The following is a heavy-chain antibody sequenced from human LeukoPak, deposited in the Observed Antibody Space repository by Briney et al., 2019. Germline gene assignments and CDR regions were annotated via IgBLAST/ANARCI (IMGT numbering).Heavy chain of an antibody. Sequence: SETLSLTCAVSGYSISSGYYWGWIRQPPGKXXXXXXXMYXXGXXXXXXXXXXXXXXXXXTXKNQFSLKLSSVTAADTAVYFCARDTRDYDQGFDYWGQGTLVTVSS. V-gene: IGHV4-38-2*02. CDR1: GYSISSGYY. CDR3: ARDTRDYDQGFDY. D-gene: IGHD4-17*01. J-gene: IGHJ4*02. CDR2: MYXXGXX.